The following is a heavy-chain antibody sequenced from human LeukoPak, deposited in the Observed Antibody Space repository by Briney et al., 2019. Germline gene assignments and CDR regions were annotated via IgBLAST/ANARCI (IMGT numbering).Heavy chain of an antibody. CDR2: ISSSSSYI. CDR1: PLTFSGYT. J-gene: IGHJ4*02. Sequence: KPGGSLRLSCAASPLTFSGYTMNWVRQAPGKGLEWVSSISSSSSYIYYADSVKGRFTISRDNAKNSLYLQMNSLRAEDTAVYYCARDPESFSYDFWSGRPPVTRNDYWGQGTLVTVSS. D-gene: IGHD3-3*01. V-gene: IGHV3-21*01. CDR3: ARDPESFSYDFWSGRPPVTRNDY.